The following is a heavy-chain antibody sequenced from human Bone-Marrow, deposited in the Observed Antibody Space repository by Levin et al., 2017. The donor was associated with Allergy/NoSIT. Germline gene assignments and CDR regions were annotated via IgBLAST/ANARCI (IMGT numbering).Heavy chain of an antibody. Sequence: LSLTCAASGFTFSSYEMNWVRQAPGKGLEWVSYISSSGSTIYYADSVKGRFTISRDNAKNSLYLQMNSLRAEDTAVYYCASTPHIVVVVAATERAFDIWGQGTMVTVSS. J-gene: IGHJ3*02. V-gene: IGHV3-48*03. D-gene: IGHD2-15*01. CDR3: ASTPHIVVVVAATERAFDI. CDR1: GFTFSSYE. CDR2: ISSSGSTI.